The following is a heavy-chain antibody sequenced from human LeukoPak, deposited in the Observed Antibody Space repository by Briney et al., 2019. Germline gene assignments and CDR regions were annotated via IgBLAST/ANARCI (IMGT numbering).Heavy chain of an antibody. CDR2: INHSGST. J-gene: IGHJ4*02. Sequence: PSETLSLTCAVYGGSFNGYYWSWIRRPPGKGLEWIGEINHSGSTNYNPSLKSRVTISVDTSKNQFSLKLSSVTAADTAVYYCARRGLGLVDYWGQGTLVTVSS. D-gene: IGHD6-19*01. V-gene: IGHV4-34*01. CDR1: GGSFNGYY. CDR3: ARRGLGLVDY.